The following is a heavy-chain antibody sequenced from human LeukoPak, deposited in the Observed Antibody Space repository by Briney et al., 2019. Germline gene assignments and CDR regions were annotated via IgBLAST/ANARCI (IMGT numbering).Heavy chain of an antibody. CDR1: RGSVNSNSYY. CDR3: ARDLRGTSCYDY. CDR2: IYYSGNT. J-gene: IGHJ4*02. Sequence: SETLSLTCTVSRGSVNSNSYYWGWIRQPPGKGLEWIGTIYYSGNTNYNPPLKSRVTISVDTSKNQFSLKLSSVTAADTAVYYCARDLRGTSCYDYWGQGAPVTVSS. D-gene: IGHD2-2*01. V-gene: IGHV4-39*07.